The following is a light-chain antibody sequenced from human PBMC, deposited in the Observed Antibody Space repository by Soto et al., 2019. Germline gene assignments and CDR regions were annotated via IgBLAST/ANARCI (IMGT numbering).Light chain of an antibody. CDR3: CSYAGSSIWV. CDR2: EGS. Sequence: QSALTQPASVSGSPGQSITVSCTGTSSDVGSYNLVSWYQQHPGKAPKLMIHEGSKRPSGVSNRFSGSKSGNTASLTISGLQAEDEAYYYCCSYAGSSIWVFGGGTEVTVL. CDR1: SSDVGSYNL. J-gene: IGLJ3*02. V-gene: IGLV2-23*01.